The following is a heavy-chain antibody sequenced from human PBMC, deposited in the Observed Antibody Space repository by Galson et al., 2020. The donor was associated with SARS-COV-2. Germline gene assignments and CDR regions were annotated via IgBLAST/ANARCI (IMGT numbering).Heavy chain of an antibody. Sequence: SVKVSCKASGGTFTSYAISWVRQAPGQGLEWMGAIIPILGTANYAQKFQGRVTITADESTSTAYMELSSLRSEETAVYYCARSGWGSYGPWSWFDPWGQGTLVTVSS. CDR2: IIPILGTA. CDR1: GGTFTSYA. J-gene: IGHJ5*02. D-gene: IGHD5-18*01. CDR3: ARSGWGSYGPWSWFDP. V-gene: IGHV1-69*13.